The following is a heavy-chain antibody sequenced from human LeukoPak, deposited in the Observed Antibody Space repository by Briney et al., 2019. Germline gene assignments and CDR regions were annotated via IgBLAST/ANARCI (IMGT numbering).Heavy chain of an antibody. CDR1: GDSVSSNSAA. CDR2: TYYRSKWYS. D-gene: IGHD1-26*01. V-gene: IGHV6-1*01. J-gene: IGHJ5*02. CDR3: VRDLTIVGVAQVHH. Sequence: SRTLSLTCVISGDSVSSNSAAWNWIRQSPSRGLEWLGRTYYRSKWYSYSAVSVKSRIIINPDTSKNQFSLQLNSVTPEDTAVYYCVRDLTIVGVAQVHHWGQGTLVTVSS.